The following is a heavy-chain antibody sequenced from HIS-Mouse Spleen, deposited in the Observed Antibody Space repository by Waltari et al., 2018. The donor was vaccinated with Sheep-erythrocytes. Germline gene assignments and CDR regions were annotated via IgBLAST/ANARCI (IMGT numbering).Heavy chain of an antibody. V-gene: IGHV3-30*18. D-gene: IGHD1-1*01. CDR1: GFTFSSYG. J-gene: IGHJ2*01. CDR3: AKVRTVNYWYFDL. Sequence: LRLSCAASGFTFSSYGMHWVRQAPGKGLEWVAVISYEGSNKYYADSVKGRFTISRDNSKNTLYLQMNSLRAEDTAVYYCAKVRTVNYWYFDLWGRGTLVTVSS. CDR2: ISYEGSNK.